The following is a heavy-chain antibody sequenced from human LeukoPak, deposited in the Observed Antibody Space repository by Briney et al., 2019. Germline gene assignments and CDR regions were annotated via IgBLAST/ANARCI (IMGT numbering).Heavy chain of an antibody. J-gene: IGHJ3*02. D-gene: IGHD3-22*01. Sequence: GGSLRLSCAASGFTFSGSAMHWVRQASGKGLEWVGRIRSKADRYVTTNVASVKGRLSISRDDEKNTAYLQMNSLKTEDTAVYDCTRQYYYDSSSQHALDIWGQGTMVTVSS. CDR1: GFTFSGSA. CDR3: TRQYYYDSSSQHALDI. CDR2: IRSKADRYVT. V-gene: IGHV3-73*01.